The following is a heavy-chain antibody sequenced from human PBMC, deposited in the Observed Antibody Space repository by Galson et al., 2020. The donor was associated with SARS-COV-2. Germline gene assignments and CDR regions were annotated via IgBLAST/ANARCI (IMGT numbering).Heavy chain of an antibody. D-gene: IGHD3-3*01. CDR1: GFTFSSYG. Sequence: GGSLRLSCAASGFTFSSYGMHWVRQAPGQGLEWVAVIWYDGSNKYYADPVKGRFTISRDNSKNTLYLQMNSLRAEDTAVYYCARDYTYYDFWSGYAGPSNRVYYYYGMDVWGQGTTVTVSS. V-gene: IGHV3-33*01. CDR3: ARDYTYYDFWSGYAGPSNRVYYYYGMDV. J-gene: IGHJ6*02. CDR2: IWYDGSNK.